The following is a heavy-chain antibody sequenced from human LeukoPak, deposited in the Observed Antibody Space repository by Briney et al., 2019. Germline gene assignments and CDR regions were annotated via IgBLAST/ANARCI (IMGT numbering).Heavy chain of an antibody. J-gene: IGHJ4*02. CDR2: FDPEDGET. Sequence: GASVKVSCKVSGYTLTELSMHWVRQAPGKGLEWMGGFDPEDGETIYAQKFQGRVTMTEDTSTDTAYRELSSLRSEDTAVYYCATGAITFGGVIFPYGAFDYWGQGTLVTVSS. D-gene: IGHD3-16*01. CDR1: GYTLTELS. V-gene: IGHV1-24*01. CDR3: ATGAITFGGVIFPYGAFDY.